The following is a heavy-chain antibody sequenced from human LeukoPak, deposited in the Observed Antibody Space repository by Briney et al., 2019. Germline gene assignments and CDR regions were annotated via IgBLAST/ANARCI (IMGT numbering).Heavy chain of an antibody. J-gene: IGHJ5*02. CDR3: ARDRSSMSTVITTGKAAFDP. Sequence: PGGSLRLSCAASEFTFSNYWMNWVRQAPGKGMEWVANIKHDGAEKYYVDSVRGRFTISRDNAKNSLYLQMNSLRAEDTAVYYCARDRSSMSTVITTGKAAFDPWGQGTLVTVSS. D-gene: IGHD3-16*01. CDR2: IKHDGAEK. V-gene: IGHV3-7*01. CDR1: EFTFSNYW.